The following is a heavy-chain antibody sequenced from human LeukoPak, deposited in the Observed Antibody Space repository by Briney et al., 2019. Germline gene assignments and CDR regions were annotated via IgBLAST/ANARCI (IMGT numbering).Heavy chain of an antibody. CDR2: INPNSGGT. CDR3: ARDKRIAVAGTPSWSLAY. J-gene: IGHJ4*02. D-gene: IGHD6-19*01. Sequence: ASVKVSCKASGYTFTGYYMHWVRQAPGQGLEWMGWINPNSGGTNYAQKFQGWVTMTRDTSISTAYMELSRLRSDDTAVYYCARDKRIAVAGTPSWSLAYWGQGTPVTVSS. V-gene: IGHV1-2*04. CDR1: GYTFTGYY.